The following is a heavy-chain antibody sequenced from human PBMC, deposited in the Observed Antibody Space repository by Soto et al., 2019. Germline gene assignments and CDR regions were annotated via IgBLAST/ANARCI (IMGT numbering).Heavy chain of an antibody. CDR2: IDHSGTT. J-gene: IGHJ5*02. V-gene: IGHV4-4*02. CDR1: HGSISYNYW. D-gene: IGHD6-19*01. Sequence: SETLSLTCAVSHGSISYNYWWTCFRQSPGKGLEWIGEIDHSGTTNYNTSLKSRVTISVDMYKNYFSLKLTSVTSADTAVYYCASRVDGSGFFGSWGQGNLVTVSS. CDR3: ASRVDGSGFFGS.